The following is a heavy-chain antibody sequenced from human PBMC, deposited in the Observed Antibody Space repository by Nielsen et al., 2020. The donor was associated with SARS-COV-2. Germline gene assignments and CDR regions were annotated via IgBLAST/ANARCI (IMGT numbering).Heavy chain of an antibody. CDR2: ISDTGGNT. CDR3: AEGVGGSPYSPVHI. Sequence: GESLKISCAASGFTFNSYAISWVRQAPGKGLEWVSVISDTGGNTYCADSVKGRFTISRDDSKNTVYLQMNSLRVDDTAVYYCAEGVGGSPYSPVHIWGQGTMVTVSS. V-gene: IGHV3-23*01. D-gene: IGHD3-3*01. J-gene: IGHJ3*02. CDR1: GFTFNSYA.